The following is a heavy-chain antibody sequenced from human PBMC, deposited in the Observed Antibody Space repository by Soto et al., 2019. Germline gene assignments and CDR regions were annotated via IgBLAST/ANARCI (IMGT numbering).Heavy chain of an antibody. V-gene: IGHV1-69*02. CDR1: GGTFSSYT. D-gene: IGHD5-12*01. CDR3: AGPGYSGYGRNYYYYMDV. Sequence: ASVKVSCKASGGTFSSYTISWVRQAPGQGLEWMGRIIPILGIANYAQKFQGRVTITADKSTSTAYMELSSLRSEDTAVYYCAGPGYSGYGRNYYYYMDVWGKGTTVTVSS. CDR2: IIPILGIA. J-gene: IGHJ6*03.